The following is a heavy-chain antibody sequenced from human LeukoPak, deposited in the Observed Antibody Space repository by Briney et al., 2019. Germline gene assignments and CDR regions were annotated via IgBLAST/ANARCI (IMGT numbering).Heavy chain of an antibody. CDR2: IIPIFGTA. CDR1: GGTFSSYA. D-gene: IGHD4-17*01. J-gene: IGHJ4*02. V-gene: IGHV1-69*13. CDR3: ARDSGYGDYFDY. Sequence: GALVKVSCKASGGTFSSYAISWVRQAPGQGLEWMGGIIPIFGTANYAQKFQGRVTITADESTSTAYMELSSLRSEDTAVYYCARDSGYGDYFDYWGQGTLVTVSS.